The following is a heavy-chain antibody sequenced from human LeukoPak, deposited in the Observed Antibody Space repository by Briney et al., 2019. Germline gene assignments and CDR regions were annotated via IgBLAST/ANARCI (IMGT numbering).Heavy chain of an antibody. V-gene: IGHV4-39*02. CDR3: ARDWVGVTDFHY. CDR2: IYYSGST. J-gene: IGHJ4*02. D-gene: IGHD1-26*01. Sequence: SETLSLTCTVSGGSISSSSYYWGWIRQPPGQGLEWIGSIYYSGSTYYSPSLKSVVTISVDTSKNQFSLKLSSVTAADTAVYYCARDWVGVTDFHYWGQGTLVTVSS. CDR1: GGSISSSSYY.